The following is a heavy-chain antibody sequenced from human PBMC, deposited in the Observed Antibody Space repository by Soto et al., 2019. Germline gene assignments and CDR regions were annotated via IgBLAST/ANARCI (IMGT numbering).Heavy chain of an antibody. D-gene: IGHD5-18*01. Sequence: PGGSLRLSCAASGFTFSSYSMNWVRQAPGKGLEWVSSISSSSSYIYYADSVKGRFTISRDNAKNSLYLQMNSLRAEDTAVYYCARDRSAMAYYYYYGMDVWGQGTTVTVSS. V-gene: IGHV3-21*01. CDR2: ISSSSSYI. CDR3: ARDRSAMAYYYYYGMDV. J-gene: IGHJ6*02. CDR1: GFTFSSYS.